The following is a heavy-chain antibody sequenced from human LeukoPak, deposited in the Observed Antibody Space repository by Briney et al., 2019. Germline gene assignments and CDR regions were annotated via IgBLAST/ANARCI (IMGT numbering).Heavy chain of an antibody. V-gene: IGHV4-4*02. CDR2: MYLSGTT. Sequence: SETLSLTCTVSGDSINSLDLWSWVRQPPGKGLEWIGEMYLSGTTHSDPSVKSRVTISIDKSKNQFFLNLSSVTAADTAVYYCAGLVGRYSSGLYYYYFDYWGRGTLVTVSS. CDR3: AGLVGRYSSGLYYYYFDY. J-gene: IGHJ4*02. CDR1: GDSINSLDL. D-gene: IGHD3-22*01.